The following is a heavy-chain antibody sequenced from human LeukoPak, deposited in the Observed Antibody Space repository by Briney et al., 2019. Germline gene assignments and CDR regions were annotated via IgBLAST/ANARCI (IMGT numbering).Heavy chain of an antibody. Sequence: GGSLRLSCAASGFTVSSNYMSWVRQAPGKGLEWVSVIYSGGSTYYADSVKGRFTISRDNSKNTLYLQMNSLRAEDTAVYYCARVGGGSQGRGAFDIWGQGTMVTVSS. J-gene: IGHJ3*02. CDR1: GFTVSSNY. V-gene: IGHV3-66*01. CDR2: IYSGGST. CDR3: ARVGGGSQGRGAFDI. D-gene: IGHD1-26*01.